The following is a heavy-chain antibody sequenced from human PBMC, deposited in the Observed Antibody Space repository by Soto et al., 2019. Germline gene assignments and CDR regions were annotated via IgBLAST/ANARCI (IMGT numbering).Heavy chain of an antibody. CDR1: GGSISSYY. D-gene: IGHD5-18*01. J-gene: IGHJ3*02. Sequence: TSETLSLTCTVSGGSISSYYWSWIRQPPGKGLKWIGYIYYSGSTNYNPSLKSRVTISVDTSKNQFSLKLSSVTAADTAVYYCARHEGYTAMAEGDAFDIWGQGTMVTVSS. CDR2: IYYSGST. CDR3: ARHEGYTAMAEGDAFDI. V-gene: IGHV4-59*08.